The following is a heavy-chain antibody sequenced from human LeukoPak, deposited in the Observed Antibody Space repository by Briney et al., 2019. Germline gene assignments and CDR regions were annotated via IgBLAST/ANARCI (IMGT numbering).Heavy chain of an antibody. Sequence: ASVKVSCKASGYTFTSYAMHWVRQAPGQRLEWMGWINAGNGNTKYSQKFQGRVTITRDTSASTAYMELSSLRSEDTAVYYCARVSIVGATKGYFDYWGQGTLVTVSS. CDR3: ARVSIVGATKGYFDY. J-gene: IGHJ4*02. V-gene: IGHV1-3*01. CDR1: GYTFTSYA. CDR2: INAGNGNT. D-gene: IGHD1-26*01.